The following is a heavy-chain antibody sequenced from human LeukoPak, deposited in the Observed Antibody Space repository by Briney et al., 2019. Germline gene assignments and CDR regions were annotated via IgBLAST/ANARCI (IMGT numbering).Heavy chain of an antibody. V-gene: IGHV1-3*01. CDR1: GYTFTSYA. Sequence: ASVKVSCTASGYTFTSYAMHWVRLAPGERLEWMGWINAGNGNTKYSQKFQGRVTITRDTSASTAYMELSSLRSEDTAVYYCARRGAYCSSTSCYMRLGWFDPWGQGTLVTVSS. J-gene: IGHJ5*02. CDR3: ARRGAYCSSTSCYMRLGWFDP. CDR2: INAGNGNT. D-gene: IGHD2-2*02.